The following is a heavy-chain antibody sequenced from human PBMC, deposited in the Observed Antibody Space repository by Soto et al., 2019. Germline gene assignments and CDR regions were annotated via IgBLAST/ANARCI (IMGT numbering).Heavy chain of an antibody. Sequence: SSETLSLTCTVSGGSISNYYWSWIRQPPGKGLEWIGYIHYSGNTKYNPSLKSRVTISADTSKNQFSLKLSSVTAADTAMYYCARGHYDFWSGYFATIDYWGQGTLVTVSS. V-gene: IGHV4-59*08. D-gene: IGHD3-3*01. CDR3: ARGHYDFWSGYFATIDY. CDR1: GGSISNYY. J-gene: IGHJ4*02. CDR2: IHYSGNT.